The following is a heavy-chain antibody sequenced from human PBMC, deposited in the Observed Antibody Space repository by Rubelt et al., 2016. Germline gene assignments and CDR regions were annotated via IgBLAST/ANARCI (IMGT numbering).Heavy chain of an antibody. D-gene: IGHD1-14*01. Sequence: QVQLQESGPGLVKTSETLSLTCAVSGGSFSGYYWNWIRQRPGEGLEWIGEINRGGGTSYNPSLQTRGTISVNRSKNQYSLKVNSVTAAATAVYYCAASTARLTTDFDYWGQGTLVTVSS. V-gene: IGHV4-34*10. CDR3: AASTARLTTDFDY. CDR1: GGSFSGYY. J-gene: IGHJ4*02. CDR2: INRGGGT.